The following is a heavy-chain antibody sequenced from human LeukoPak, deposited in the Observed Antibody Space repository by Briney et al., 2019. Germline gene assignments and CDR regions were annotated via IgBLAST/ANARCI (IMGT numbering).Heavy chain of an antibody. D-gene: IGHD3-3*01. V-gene: IGHV3-48*01. J-gene: IGHJ6*03. CDR1: GGSIIGYY. CDR3: ARDNDFWSGYGLYYYYYMDV. Sequence: ETLSLTCTVSGGSIIGYYWNWVRQAPGKGLEWDSYISSSSSTIYYADSVKGRFTISRDNAKNSLYLQMNSLRAEDTAVYYCARDNDFWSGYGLYYYYYMDVWGKGTTVTVSS. CDR2: ISSSSSTI.